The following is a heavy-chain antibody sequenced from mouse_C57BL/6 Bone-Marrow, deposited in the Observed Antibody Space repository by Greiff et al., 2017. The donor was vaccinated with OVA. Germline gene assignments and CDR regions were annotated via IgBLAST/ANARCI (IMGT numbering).Heavy chain of an antibody. CDR3: ARRRDWDYVDY. Sequence: EVQLQQSGPVLVKPGASVKMSCKASGYTFTDYYMNWVKQSHGKSLEWIGVINPYNGGTSYNQKFKGKATLTVDKSSSTAYMELNSLTSEDSAVYYCARRRDWDYVDYWGQGTTLTVSS. J-gene: IGHJ2*01. CDR1: GYTFTDYY. D-gene: IGHD4-1*01. CDR2: INPYNGGT. V-gene: IGHV1-19*01.